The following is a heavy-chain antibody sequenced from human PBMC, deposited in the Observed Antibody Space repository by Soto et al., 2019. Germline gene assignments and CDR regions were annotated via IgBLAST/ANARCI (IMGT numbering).Heavy chain of an antibody. J-gene: IGHJ3*02. CDR1: GFTFSNYA. CDR3: AKILRGVITNAFDI. D-gene: IGHD3-10*01. CDR2: ISGSGGAT. Sequence: EVQLLESGGSLVQPGGSLRLSCSASGFTFSNYAMSWVRQAPGKGLEWVSAISGSGGATYYVDSVKGRFAVSRDNSENTLYLQMNSLRAEDTAIYYCAKILRGVITNAFDIWGQGTMVTVSS. V-gene: IGHV3-23*01.